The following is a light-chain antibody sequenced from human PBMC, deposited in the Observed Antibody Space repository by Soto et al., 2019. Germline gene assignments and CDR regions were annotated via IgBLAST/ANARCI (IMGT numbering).Light chain of an antibody. CDR1: SSDLSGYNY. CDR2: ELS. Sequence: QSVLAQSASVSGSPGQSITISCTGTSSDLSGYNYVSWYQQHPGKAPKLIIYELSNRPSGVSNRFSGSKSGNTASLTISGLQAEDEADYYCSSYASSRGVFGTGTKVTVL. V-gene: IGLV2-14*01. CDR3: SSYASSRGV. J-gene: IGLJ1*01.